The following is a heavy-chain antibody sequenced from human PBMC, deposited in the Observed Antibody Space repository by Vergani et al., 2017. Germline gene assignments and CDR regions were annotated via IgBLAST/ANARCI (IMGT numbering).Heavy chain of an antibody. CDR2: IKSDGSIN. CDR3: ARARCIETCYMSNWLDS. J-gene: IGHJ5*01. V-gene: IGHV3-74*03. D-gene: IGHD3-9*01. CDR1: GFSFNRYW. Sequence: DVHLAESGGGFFQPGGSLRLSCSASGFSFNRYWMHWVRQVPGKGLLWVSRIKSDGSINAYADSVKGRFTISRDNAQNTLYLQMNSLRVEDTGVYYCARARCIETCYMSNWLDSWGQGTLVTVSS.